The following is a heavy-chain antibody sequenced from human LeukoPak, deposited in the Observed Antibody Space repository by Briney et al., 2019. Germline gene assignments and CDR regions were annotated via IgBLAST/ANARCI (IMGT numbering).Heavy chain of an antibody. CDR2: IYYSGST. D-gene: IGHD5-24*01. CDR3: ARRRDGNYFDY. V-gene: IGHV4-59*08. CDR1: RDSISNYY. J-gene: IGHJ4*02. Sequence: SETLSLTCTVSRDSISNYYWSWIRQPPGKGLEWIGYIYYSGSTNYNPSLKSRVTISVDTSKNQFSLKLSSVTAADTAVYYCARRRDGNYFDYWGQGTPVTVCS.